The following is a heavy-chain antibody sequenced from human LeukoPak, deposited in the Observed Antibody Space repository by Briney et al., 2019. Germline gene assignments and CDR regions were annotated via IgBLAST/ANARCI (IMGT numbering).Heavy chain of an antibody. CDR2: IKGDGNT. J-gene: IGHJ1*01. CDR1: GFTFSSYW. CDR3: ARAPSEIGGYYPEYFRH. D-gene: IGHD3-22*01. V-gene: IGHV3-74*01. Sequence: PGGSLRLSCAASGFTFSSYWMHWVRQAPGKGLVWVSRIKGDGNTNYADSVKGRFTISRDNAKNTVSLQMNSLGAEDTGVYYCARAPSEIGGYYPEYFRHWGQGTLVTVPS.